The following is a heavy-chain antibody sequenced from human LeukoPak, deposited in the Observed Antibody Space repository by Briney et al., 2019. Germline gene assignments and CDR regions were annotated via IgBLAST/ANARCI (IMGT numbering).Heavy chain of an antibody. D-gene: IGHD3-10*02. J-gene: IGHJ5*02. CDR3: ASLATKTWTPLFS. CDR2: ISSSGTYI. Sequence: KTGGSLRLFCAASGFTFSTYGMSWVRQAPGKGLEWVSSISSSGTYIYYADSVKGRFTISRDDSKNSLYLQMNSLRAEDTAVYYCASLATKTWTPLFSWGQGTLVTVSS. V-gene: IGHV3-21*01. CDR1: GFTFSTYG.